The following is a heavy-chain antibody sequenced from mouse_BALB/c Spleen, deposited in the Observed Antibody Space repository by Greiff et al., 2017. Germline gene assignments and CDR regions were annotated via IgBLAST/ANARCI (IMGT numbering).Heavy chain of an antibody. CDR1: GFTFSDYG. J-gene: IGHJ3*01. Sequence: EVMLVESGGGLVQPGGSRKLSCAASGFTFSDYGMAWVRQAPGKGPEWVAFISNLAYSIYYADTVTGRFTISRENAKNTLYLEMSSLRSEDTAMYYCARESFAYWGQGTLVTVSA. CDR2: ISNLAYSI. CDR3: ARESFAY. V-gene: IGHV5-15*02.